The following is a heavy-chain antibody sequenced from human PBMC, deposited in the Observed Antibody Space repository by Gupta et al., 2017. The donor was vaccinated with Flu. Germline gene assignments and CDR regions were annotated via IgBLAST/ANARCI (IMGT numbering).Heavy chain of an antibody. CDR3: ARKGGGHCSGGTCYSFDY. CDR2: FIPVFVPT. V-gene: IGHV1-69*01. Sequence: QVQLVQSGAEVKKPGPSVKVSCKASGVTFSSYAINWVRQAPGQGLEWMGGFIPVFVPTNYAQKFQGRVTITADESTSTAYMELSSLRSEDTAVYYCARKGGGHCSGGTCYSFDYWGQGTLVTVSS. J-gene: IGHJ4*02. CDR1: GVTFSSYA. D-gene: IGHD2-15*01.